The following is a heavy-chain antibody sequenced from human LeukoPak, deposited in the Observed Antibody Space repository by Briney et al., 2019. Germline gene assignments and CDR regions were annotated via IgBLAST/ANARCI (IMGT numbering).Heavy chain of an antibody. D-gene: IGHD3-22*01. J-gene: IGHJ4*02. Sequence: GGSLRLSCAASGFTFSSYAMHWVRQALGKGLEWVVVISYDGSNKYYADSVKGRFTISRDDSKNTLYLQMNSLRAEDTAVYYCASGITMIVVVHWGQGTLVTVSS. CDR2: ISYDGSNK. V-gene: IGHV3-30*01. CDR3: ASGITMIVVVH. CDR1: GFTFSSYA.